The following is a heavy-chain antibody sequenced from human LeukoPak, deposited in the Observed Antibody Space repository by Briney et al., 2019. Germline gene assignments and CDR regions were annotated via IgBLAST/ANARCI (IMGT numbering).Heavy chain of an antibody. D-gene: IGHD6-6*01. CDR2: IYYSGST. J-gene: IGHJ4*02. V-gene: IGHV4-39*01. CDR3: ARFTGWQLVDFDY. Sequence: SETLSLTCTVSGGSISSSSYYWGWIRQPPGKGLEWIGSIYYSGSTYYIPSLKSRVTISVDTSKNQFSLKLSSVTAADTAVYYCARFTGWQLVDFDYWGQGTLVTVSS. CDR1: GGSISSSSYY.